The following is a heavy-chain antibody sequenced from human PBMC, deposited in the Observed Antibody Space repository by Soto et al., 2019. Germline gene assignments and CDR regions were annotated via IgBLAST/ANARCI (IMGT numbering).Heavy chain of an antibody. CDR2: SNAGNGNT. V-gene: IGHV1-3*02. J-gene: IGHJ6*02. D-gene: IGHD5-12*01. CDR3: ARSLSGYEPYYGMDV. CDR1: GYTFTSYA. Sequence: QVQLVQSGAEVKKPGASVKVSCKAPGYTFTSYAMHWVRQAPGQRLEWMGWSNAGNGNTKYSQEFPGRVTITRDTSASTAYMELSSLRSEDMAVYYCARSLSGYEPYYGMDVWGQGTTVTVSS.